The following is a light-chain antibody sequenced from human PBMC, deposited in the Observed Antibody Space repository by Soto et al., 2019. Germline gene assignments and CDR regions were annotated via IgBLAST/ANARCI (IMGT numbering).Light chain of an antibody. CDR2: DAS. Sequence: EIVLTQSPATLSLSPGERATLSCRASQSVGSYFAWYQQKPGQAPRLLIYDASNRATGIPARFSGSGSGTDFTLTISSLEPDDFAVYYCQQFGGSPPYTFGQGTKLEIK. J-gene: IGKJ2*01. CDR3: QQFGGSPPYT. V-gene: IGKV3-11*01. CDR1: QSVGSY.